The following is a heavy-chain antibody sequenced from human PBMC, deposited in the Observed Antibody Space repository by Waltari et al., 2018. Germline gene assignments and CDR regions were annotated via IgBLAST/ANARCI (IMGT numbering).Heavy chain of an antibody. CDR1: GGSLSSSSYY. Sequence: QLQLQESGPGLVKPSETLSLTCTVSGGSLSSSSYYWGWIRQPPGKGLEWIGSIYYSGSTYYNPSLKSRVTISVDTSKNQFSLKLSSVTAADTAVYYCARDYGDFSNWFDPWGQGTLVTVSS. V-gene: IGHV4-39*07. J-gene: IGHJ5*02. CDR3: ARDYGDFSNWFDP. D-gene: IGHD4-17*01. CDR2: IYYSGST.